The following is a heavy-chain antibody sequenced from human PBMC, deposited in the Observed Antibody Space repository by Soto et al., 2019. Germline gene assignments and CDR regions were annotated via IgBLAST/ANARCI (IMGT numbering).Heavy chain of an antibody. CDR2: IYYSGST. D-gene: IGHD5-18*01. V-gene: IGHV4-39*01. Sequence: SETLSLTCTVSGGSISSSSYYWGWIRQPPGKGLEWIGSIYYSGSTYYNPSLKSRVTISVDTSKNQFSLKLSSVTAADTAVYYCARLAYSYGSDCWYFDLWGRGTLVTVS. CDR3: ARLAYSYGSDCWYFDL. CDR1: GGSISSSSYY. J-gene: IGHJ2*01.